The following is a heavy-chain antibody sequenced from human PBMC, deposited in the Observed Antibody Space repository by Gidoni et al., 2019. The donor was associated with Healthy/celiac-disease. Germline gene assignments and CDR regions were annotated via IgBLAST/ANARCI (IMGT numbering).Heavy chain of an antibody. D-gene: IGHD3-16*01. V-gene: IGHV1-69*01. CDR1: GGTFSSYA. CDR2: IIPIFGTA. J-gene: IGHJ4*02. CDR3: AREITGMRNHGGFDY. Sequence: QVQLVQSGAEVKKPGSSVKVSCKASGGTFSSYAISWVRQAPGQGLEWMGGIIPIFGTANYAQKSQGRVTITADESTSTAYMELSSLRSEDTAVYYCAREITGMRNHGGFDYWGQGTLVTVSS.